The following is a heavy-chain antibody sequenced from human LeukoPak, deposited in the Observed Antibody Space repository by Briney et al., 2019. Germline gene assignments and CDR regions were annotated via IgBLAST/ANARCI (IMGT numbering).Heavy chain of an antibody. D-gene: IGHD1-26*01. CDR1: GGSFSGFY. CDR3: ARHHYSESYYF. J-gene: IGHJ4*02. CDR2: IHHSGST. Sequence: PSETLSLTCAVYGGSFSGFYWSWIRQPPGKGLEWIGEIHHSGSTNYNPSLKSRVTISVDTSKNQFSLKLSSVTAADTAVYFCARHHYSESYYFWGQGTLVTVSS. V-gene: IGHV4-34*01.